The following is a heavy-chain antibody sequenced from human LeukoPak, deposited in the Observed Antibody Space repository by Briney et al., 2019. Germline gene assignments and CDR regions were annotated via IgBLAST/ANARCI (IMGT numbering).Heavy chain of an antibody. V-gene: IGHV3-11*05. CDR1: GFTFSQYY. CDR3: ARDLSRLSV. J-gene: IGHJ4*02. CDR2: ISSSSSYA. D-gene: IGHD5/OR15-5a*01. Sequence: GSLRLSCAASGFTFSQYYMTWIRQAPGKGLEWISCISSSSSYANYADSVKGRFTISRDNDKNTVYLQMNSLRVDDTAVYYCARDLSRLSVWGQGTLVTVSS.